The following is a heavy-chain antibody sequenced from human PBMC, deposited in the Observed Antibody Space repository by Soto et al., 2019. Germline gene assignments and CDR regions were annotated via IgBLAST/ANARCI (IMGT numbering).Heavy chain of an antibody. CDR3: GRVGPVYTHFVY. D-gene: IGHD2-8*01. Sequence: QVQLQQWGAGLLKPSETLSLTCAVYGGSFSGYYWSWIRQPPGKGLVWIGEINHSGSTNYNPSLKRRVTLPVATSTNQSALKLSSVPAADAPEYGCGRVGPVYTHFVYWGQGTLVAVSS. CDR1: GGSFSGYY. V-gene: IGHV4-34*01. J-gene: IGHJ4*02. CDR2: INHSGST.